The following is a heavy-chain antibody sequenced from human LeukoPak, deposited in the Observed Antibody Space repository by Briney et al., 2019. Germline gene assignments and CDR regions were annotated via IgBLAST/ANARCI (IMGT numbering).Heavy chain of an antibody. V-gene: IGHV3-23*01. CDR2: ISGSSDRT. CDR1: RFTFSSYA. CDR3: VGFDY. J-gene: IGHJ4*02. Sequence: PGGSLRLSCAASRFTFSSYAMSWVRQAPGKGLEWVSSISGSSDRTFYADSVKGRFTISRDNSKNTLFLQMNTLRAEDTAVYYCVGFDYWGQGTLVTVS.